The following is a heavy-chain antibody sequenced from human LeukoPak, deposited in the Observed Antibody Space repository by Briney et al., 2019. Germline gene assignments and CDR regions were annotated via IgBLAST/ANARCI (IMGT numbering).Heavy chain of an antibody. J-gene: IGHJ5*02. CDR3: APTDYGAKGNWFDP. Sequence: GRSLRLSCAASGFTFSSYGMHWVRQAPGKGLEWVAVISYDGSNKYYVDSVKGRFTISRDNAKNTLYLQMDSLRAEDTAVYYCAPTDYGAKGNWFDPWGQGTLVTVSS. D-gene: IGHD4-23*01. V-gene: IGHV3-30*03. CDR2: ISYDGSNK. CDR1: GFTFSSYG.